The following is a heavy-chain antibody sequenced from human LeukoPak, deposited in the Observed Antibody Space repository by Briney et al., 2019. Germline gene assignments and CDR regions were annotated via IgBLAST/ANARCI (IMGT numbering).Heavy chain of an antibody. CDR2: ISYDGSIR. J-gene: IGHJ5*02. CDR1: EFSFNNFA. V-gene: IGHV3-30*04. CDR3: AREDNPLWFDP. D-gene: IGHD1-1*01. Sequence: GGSLRLSCAASEFSFNNFAMYWVRQPLGKGLEWLAVISYDGSIRYYADSVMGRFTISRDNSNNTLHLQMNSLRPDDSALYYCAREDNPLWFDPWGQGTLVTVSS.